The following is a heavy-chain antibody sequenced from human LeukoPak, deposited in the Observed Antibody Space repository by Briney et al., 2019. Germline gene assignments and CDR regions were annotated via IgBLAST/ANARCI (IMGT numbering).Heavy chain of an antibody. CDR3: ARGWATAMDPTFDY. V-gene: IGHV1-69*04. J-gene: IGHJ4*02. D-gene: IGHD5-18*01. Sequence: ASVKVSCKASGGTFSSYAISWVRQAPGQGLEWMGRIIPILGIANYAQKFQGRVTITADKSTSTAYMELSSLRSEDTAVYYCARGWATAMDPTFDYWGQGTLVTVSS. CDR1: GGTFSSYA. CDR2: IIPILGIA.